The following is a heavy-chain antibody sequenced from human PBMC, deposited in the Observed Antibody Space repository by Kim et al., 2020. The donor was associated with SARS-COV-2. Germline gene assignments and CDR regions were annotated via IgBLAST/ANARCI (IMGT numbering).Heavy chain of an antibody. J-gene: IGHJ3*02. V-gene: IGHV4-59*01. CDR3: VRDGGYFYDNIGYSVAAFDI. CDR1: GDSFSNYF. CDR2: IYYPGNT. D-gene: IGHD3-22*01. Sequence: SETLSLTCAVSGDSFSNYFWSWIRQPPGKGLEWIGHIYYPGNTNYNPSLKSRVAMSLDTSKSFFSLKLTSVSAADTAVYYCVRDGGYFYDNIGYSVAAFDIWGRGTMVTVSS.